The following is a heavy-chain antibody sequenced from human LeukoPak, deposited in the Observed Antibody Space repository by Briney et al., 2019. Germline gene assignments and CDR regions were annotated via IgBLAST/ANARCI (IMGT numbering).Heavy chain of an antibody. CDR3: ARDLYSYGSEYFDY. CDR2: IYTSGST. Sequence: SETLSLTCTVSGGSISSYYWSWIRQPAVKGLEWIGRIYTSGSTNYNPSLKSRVTMSVDTSKNQFSLKLSSVTAADTAVYYCARDLYSYGSEYFDYWGQGTLVTVSS. D-gene: IGHD5-18*01. CDR1: GGSISSYY. V-gene: IGHV4-4*07. J-gene: IGHJ4*02.